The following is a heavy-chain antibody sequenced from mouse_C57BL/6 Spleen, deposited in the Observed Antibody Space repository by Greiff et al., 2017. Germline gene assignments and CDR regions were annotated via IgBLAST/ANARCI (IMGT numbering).Heavy chain of an antibody. CDR3: ARDGYFDWYFDV. D-gene: IGHD2-3*01. CDR2: ISYDGSN. V-gene: IGHV3-6*01. CDR1: GYSITSGYY. J-gene: IGHJ1*03. Sequence: VQLQQSGPGLVKPSQSLSLTCSVTGYSITSGYYWNWLRQFPGNKLEWMGYISYDGSNNYNPSLKNRISITRDTSKNQFFLKLNSVTTEDTATYYCARDGYFDWYFDVWGTGTTVTVSS.